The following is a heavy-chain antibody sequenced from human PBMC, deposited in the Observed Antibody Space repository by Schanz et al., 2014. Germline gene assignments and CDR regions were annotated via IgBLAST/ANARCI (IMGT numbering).Heavy chain of an antibody. J-gene: IGHJ4*02. CDR1: GFTFSSYG. CDR2: TSHDGSFT. CDR3: VRDTDYHFDY. V-gene: IGHV3-74*01. Sequence: EVQLVESGGGLIQPGRSLRLSCAASGFTFSSYGMHWVRQAPGKGLVWVSRTSHDGSFTTFADSVKGRFTISRDNAKNALYLQMNSLRAEDTAVYYCVRDTDYHFDYWGQGTLVTVSS. D-gene: IGHD4-17*01.